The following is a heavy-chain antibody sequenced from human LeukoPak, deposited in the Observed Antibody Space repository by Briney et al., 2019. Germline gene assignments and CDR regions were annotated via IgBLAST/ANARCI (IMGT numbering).Heavy chain of an antibody. Sequence: GGSLRLSCAASGFTFSTYWIHWVRQAPGKGLVWVSRLKSDGGTNYADSVKGRFNISRDNAKKTVSLQMNSLRPEDTGVYYCARAPSEIGGYYPEYFRHWGQGTLVTVSS. D-gene: IGHD3-22*01. V-gene: IGHV3-74*01. CDR1: GFTFSTYW. J-gene: IGHJ1*01. CDR3: ARAPSEIGGYYPEYFRH. CDR2: LKSDGGT.